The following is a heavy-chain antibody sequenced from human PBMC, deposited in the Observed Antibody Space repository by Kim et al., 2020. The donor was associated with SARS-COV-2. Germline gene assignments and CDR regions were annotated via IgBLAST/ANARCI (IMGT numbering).Heavy chain of an antibody. Sequence: SVKVSCKASGGTFSSYAISWVRQAPGQGLEWMGRIIPILGIANYAQKFQGRVTITADKSTSTAYMELSSLRSEDTAVYYCARRGPRGITVTTSGYYYGMDVWGQGTTVTVSS. CDR1: GGTFSSYA. J-gene: IGHJ6*02. D-gene: IGHD4-17*01. CDR3: ARRGPRGITVTTSGYYYGMDV. CDR2: IIPILGIA. V-gene: IGHV1-69*04.